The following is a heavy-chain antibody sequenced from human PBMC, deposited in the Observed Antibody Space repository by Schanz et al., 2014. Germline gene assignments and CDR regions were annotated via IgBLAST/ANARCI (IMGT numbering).Heavy chain of an antibody. V-gene: IGHV3-23*04. CDR2: ISGSGGST. D-gene: IGHD2-15*01. Sequence: EGQLAESGGGLVQPGGSLRLSCAAYGFTLSSYAMHWVRQAPGKGLEWVSGISGSGGSTYYADSVKGRFTISGDNSKNTLYLQMNTLRAEDTAVYYCARDRGYCSGGSCLTFDYWGQGALVTVSS. CDR1: GFTLSSYA. J-gene: IGHJ4*02. CDR3: ARDRGYCSGGSCLTFDY.